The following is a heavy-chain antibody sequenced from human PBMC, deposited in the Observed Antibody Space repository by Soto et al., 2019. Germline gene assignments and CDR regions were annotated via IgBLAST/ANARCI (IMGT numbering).Heavy chain of an antibody. D-gene: IGHD1-1*01. Sequence: GGSLRLSCAASGFTFSTYWMSWVRQAPGKGLEWVGNIKQDGSGENYVDSVKGRFTISRDNANHSLYLQMNSLRAEDTAVYYCARDPGQPRYLYYGMEVWGQGTTVSVSS. V-gene: IGHV3-7*01. CDR2: IKQDGSGE. CDR1: GFTFSTYW. CDR3: ARDPGQPRYLYYGMEV. J-gene: IGHJ6*02.